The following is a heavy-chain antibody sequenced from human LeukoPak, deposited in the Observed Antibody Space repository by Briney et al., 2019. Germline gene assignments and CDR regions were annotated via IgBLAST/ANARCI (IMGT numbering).Heavy chain of an antibody. V-gene: IGHV3-7*01. J-gene: IGHJ5*02. CDR1: GFTFSSYW. CDR3: ARGSRLAAAGTAFDP. Sequence: GGSLRLSCAASGFTFSSYWMSWVRQAPGKGLEWVANIKQDGSEKYYVDSVKGRFTISRDNAKNTLYLQMNSLRAEDTAVYYCARGSRLAAAGTAFDPWGQGTLVTVSS. CDR2: IKQDGSEK. D-gene: IGHD6-13*01.